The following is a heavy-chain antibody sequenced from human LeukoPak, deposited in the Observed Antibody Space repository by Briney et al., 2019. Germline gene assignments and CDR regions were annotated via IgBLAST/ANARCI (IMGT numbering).Heavy chain of an antibody. CDR3: AKDLKYYYDSSGYYYEDY. Sequence: GGSLRLSCAASGFTFSSYAMSWVRQAPGKGLEGVSAISGSGGSTYYADSVKGRFTISRDKSKNTLYLQMNSLRAEDTAVYYCAKDLKYYYDSSGYYYEDYWGQGTLVTVSS. CDR2: ISGSGGST. D-gene: IGHD3-22*01. CDR1: GFTFSSYA. J-gene: IGHJ4*02. V-gene: IGHV3-23*01.